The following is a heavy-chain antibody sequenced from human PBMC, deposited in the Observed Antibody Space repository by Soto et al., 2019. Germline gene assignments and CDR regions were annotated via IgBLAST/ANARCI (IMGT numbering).Heavy chain of an antibody. D-gene: IGHD3-16*02. Sequence: LSLTCTVSGGSISSGGYYWSWIRQHPGKGLEWIGYIYYSGSTYYNPSLKSRVTISVDTSKNQFSLKLSSVTAADTAVYYCARAYVWGSYQNWFDPWGQGTLVTVSS. J-gene: IGHJ5*02. CDR2: IYYSGST. CDR1: GGSISSGGYY. CDR3: ARAYVWGSYQNWFDP. V-gene: IGHV4-31*03.